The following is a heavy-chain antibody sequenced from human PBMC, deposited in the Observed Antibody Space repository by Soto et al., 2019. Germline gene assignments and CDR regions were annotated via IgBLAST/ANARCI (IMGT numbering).Heavy chain of an antibody. CDR2: IYYSGST. V-gene: IGHV4-39*01. D-gene: IGHD6-13*01. Sequence: SETLSLTCTVSGGSISSSSYYWGWIRQPPGKGLEWIGSIYYSGSTYYNPSLKSRVTISVDTSKNQFSLKLSSVTAADTAVYYCARLAAAPYPYFDYWGQGTLVTVSS. CDR1: GGSISSSSYY. J-gene: IGHJ4*02. CDR3: ARLAAAPYPYFDY.